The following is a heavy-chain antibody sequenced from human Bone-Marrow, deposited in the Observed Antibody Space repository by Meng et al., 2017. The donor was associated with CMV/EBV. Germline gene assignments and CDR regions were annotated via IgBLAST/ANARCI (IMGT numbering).Heavy chain of an antibody. D-gene: IGHD3-16*01. Sequence: GGSLRFSCAASGFTFSSYSMNWVRQAPGKGLEWVSSISSSSSYIYYADSVKGRFAISRDNAKNSLYLQMNSLKAEDTAVYYCARDGVNYDYVWGSYTPRGYFDYWGQGTLVTVSS. V-gene: IGHV3-21*01. CDR1: GFTFSSYS. J-gene: IGHJ4*02. CDR3: ARDGVNYDYVWGSYTPRGYFDY. CDR2: ISSSSSYI.